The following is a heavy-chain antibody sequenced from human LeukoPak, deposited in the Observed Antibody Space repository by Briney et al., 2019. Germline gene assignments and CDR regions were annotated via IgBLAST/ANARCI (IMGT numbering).Heavy chain of an antibody. CDR1: GYTFASYA. J-gene: IGHJ6*02. CDR2: IIPILGIA. D-gene: IGHD6-13*01. Sequence: SVKVSCKASGYTFASYAISWVRQAPGQGLEWMGRIIPILGIANYAQKFQGRVTITADKSTSTAYMELSSLRSEDTAVYYCAREGLRIAAAGYYYYYGMDVWGQGTTVTVSS. CDR3: AREGLRIAAAGYYYYYGMDV. V-gene: IGHV1-69*04.